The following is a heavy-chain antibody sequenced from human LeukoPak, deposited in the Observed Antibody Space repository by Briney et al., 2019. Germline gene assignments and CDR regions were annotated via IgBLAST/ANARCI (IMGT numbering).Heavy chain of an antibody. D-gene: IGHD3-10*01. Sequence: GSLRLSCAASGFTFSSYAMSWVRQAPGKGLEWVSAIIGSGGSTYYADSVKGRFTISRDNSKNTLYLQMNSLRAEDTAVYYCAKSSMVRGVIPPPLYFDYWGQGTLVTVSS. CDR2: IIGSGGST. CDR1: GFTFSSYA. V-gene: IGHV3-23*01. CDR3: AKSSMVRGVIPPPLYFDY. J-gene: IGHJ4*02.